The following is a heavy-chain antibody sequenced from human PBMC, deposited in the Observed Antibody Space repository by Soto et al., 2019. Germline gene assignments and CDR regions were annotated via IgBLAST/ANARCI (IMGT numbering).Heavy chain of an antibody. Sequence: ASVKVSCKASGYTFTSYGISWVRQAPGQGLEWMGWISAYNGNTNYAQKLQGRVTMTTDTSTSTAYMELRSLRSDDTAVYYCARDPSYSSNLYQTWYFDLWGRGTLVTVSS. CDR1: GYTFTSYG. D-gene: IGHD6-13*01. V-gene: IGHV1-18*01. CDR3: ARDPSYSSNLYQTWYFDL. J-gene: IGHJ2*01. CDR2: ISAYNGNT.